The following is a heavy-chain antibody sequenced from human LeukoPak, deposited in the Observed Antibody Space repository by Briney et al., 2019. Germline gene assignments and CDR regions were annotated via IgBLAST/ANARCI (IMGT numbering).Heavy chain of an antibody. J-gene: IGHJ4*02. CDR1: GFTVSSNY. CDR3: ARMSIAGEFDY. D-gene: IGHD1-14*01. CDR2: IYSGGST. Sequence: GGSLRLSCAASGFTVSSNYMSWVRQAPEKGLEWVSVIYSGGSTYYADSVKGRFTISRDNSRNTLYLQMNSLRAEDTAVYYCARMSIAGEFDYWGQGTPVTVSS. V-gene: IGHV3-53*01.